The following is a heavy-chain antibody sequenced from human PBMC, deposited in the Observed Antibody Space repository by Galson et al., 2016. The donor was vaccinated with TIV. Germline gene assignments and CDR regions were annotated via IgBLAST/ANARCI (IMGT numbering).Heavy chain of an antibody. J-gene: IGHJ6*02. CDR1: GDTFSSFV. CDR2: IIPLFGEA. V-gene: IGHV1-69*01. D-gene: IGHD5-18*01. Sequence: VSCKASGDTFSSFVISWVRQAPGQGLEWMGGIIPLFGEAHYAQKFQGRVTISADESTSTVYMELSGLRSGDTAMYYCAKCRNTAMDTYYYYYGLDVWGQGTTVPVSS. CDR3: AKCRNTAMDTYYYYYGLDV.